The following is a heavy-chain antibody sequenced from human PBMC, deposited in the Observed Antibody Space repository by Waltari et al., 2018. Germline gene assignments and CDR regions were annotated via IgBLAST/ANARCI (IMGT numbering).Heavy chain of an antibody. CDR2: MSYSGAT. V-gene: IGHV4-39*01. D-gene: IGHD5-12*01. Sequence: QLQLQESGPGLVKPSETLSLTCSVSGVSITSNSHYWGWIRQPPGQGLEWIATMSYSGATYSSPSLESRVTVSRDTPKNQLSLKLVSVTAADTAVYYCATYIGASVGTAAFDVWGQGTMVTVSS. CDR3: ATYIGASVGTAAFDV. CDR1: GVSITSNSHY. J-gene: IGHJ3*01.